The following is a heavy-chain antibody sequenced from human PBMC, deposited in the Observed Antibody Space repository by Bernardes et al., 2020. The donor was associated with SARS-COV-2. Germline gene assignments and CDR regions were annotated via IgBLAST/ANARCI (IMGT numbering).Heavy chain of an antibody. J-gene: IGHJ4*02. CDR3: ARGALDGGGRYLIDY. D-gene: IGHD6-19*01. Sequence: GGSLRLSCAASGFSFSSYWMHWVRQVPGKGLVWVSRIGDGATTYADSVKGRFTVSRDNARSTLYVQMNSLRSEDTAVYYCARGALDGGGRYLIDYWGQGILVTVSS. CDR2: IGDGAT. V-gene: IGHV3-74*01. CDR1: GFSFSSYW.